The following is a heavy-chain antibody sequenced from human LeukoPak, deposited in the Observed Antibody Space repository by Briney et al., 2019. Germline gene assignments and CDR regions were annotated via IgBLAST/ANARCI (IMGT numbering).Heavy chain of an antibody. CDR2: INHRGST. J-gene: IGHJ5*02. CDR3: ARAPLEPTFGGRGRQYNWFDP. Sequence: SETLSLTCAAYGGSFSGYYWTWLHQPPGKGPECIGDINHRGSTNYNPSLKSRVTVSVDTSKNQFSLNLYSVTAADTAVYYCARAPLEPTFGGRGRQYNWFDPWGQGTLVTVSS. CDR1: GGSFSGYY. D-gene: IGHD1-14*01. V-gene: IGHV4-34*01.